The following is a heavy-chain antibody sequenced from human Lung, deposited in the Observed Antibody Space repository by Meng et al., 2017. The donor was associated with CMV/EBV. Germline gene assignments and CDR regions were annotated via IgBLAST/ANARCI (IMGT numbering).Heavy chain of an antibody. CDR3: ARGRGLWSRYYYYYYGMDV. D-gene: IGHD4/OR15-4a*01. V-gene: IGHV3-74*01. CDR1: FSSYW. CDR2: INSDGSST. Sequence: FSSYWMHWGRQAPGKGLVWVSRINSDGSSTSYADSVKGRFTISRDNAKNTLYLQMNSLRAEDTAVYYCARGRGLWSRYYYYYYGMDVWGQGTTVTVSS. J-gene: IGHJ6*02.